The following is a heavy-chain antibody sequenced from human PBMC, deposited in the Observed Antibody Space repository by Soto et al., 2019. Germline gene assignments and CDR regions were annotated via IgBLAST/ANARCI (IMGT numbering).Heavy chain of an antibody. Sequence: GGSLRLSCAASGFTFSSYAMSWVRQAPGKGLEWVSAISGSGGSTYYANSVKGRVTISRDKSKNTLYLQMNSLRAEETAVYYCAKSPTTGTTGADWFDPWGQGTLVTVSS. CDR1: GFTFSSYA. J-gene: IGHJ5*02. CDR2: ISGSGGST. D-gene: IGHD1-1*01. V-gene: IGHV3-23*01. CDR3: AKSPTTGTTGADWFDP.